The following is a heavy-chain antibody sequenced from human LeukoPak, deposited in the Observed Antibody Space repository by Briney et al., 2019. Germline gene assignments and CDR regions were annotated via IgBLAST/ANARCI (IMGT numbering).Heavy chain of an antibody. Sequence: PGGSLRLSCAASGFTFRSYAMHWVRQAPGKGLEWVAVISYDGYSEYYADSVKGRFTISRDNAKNSLYLQMNSLTAEDTALYYCARDPALGKFDYWGQGTLVTVSS. V-gene: IGHV3-30-3*01. CDR3: ARDPALGKFDY. D-gene: IGHD7-27*01. CDR2: ISYDGYSE. J-gene: IGHJ4*02. CDR1: GFTFRSYA.